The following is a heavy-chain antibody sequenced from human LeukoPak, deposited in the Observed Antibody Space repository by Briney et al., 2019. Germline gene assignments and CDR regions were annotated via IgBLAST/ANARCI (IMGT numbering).Heavy chain of an antibody. CDR1: GGSISSSSYY. CDR2: IYYSGST. CDR3: AREGCSGGSCYSGNVLDI. D-gene: IGHD2-15*01. J-gene: IGHJ3*02. V-gene: IGHV4-39*07. Sequence: PSETLSLTCNVSGGSISSSSYYWAWIRQPPGKGLEWIGSIYYSGSTYYNPSLKSRVTISVDTSKKQFSLKLTSMTAADTAMYYCAREGCSGGSCYSGNVLDIWGQGTMVTVSS.